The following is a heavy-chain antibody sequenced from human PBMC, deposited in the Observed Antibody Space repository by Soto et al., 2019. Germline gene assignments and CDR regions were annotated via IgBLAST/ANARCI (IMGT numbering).Heavy chain of an antibody. CDR3: AKDRITIFGVVIHYYYYYGMDV. J-gene: IGHJ6*02. D-gene: IGHD3-3*01. CDR1: GFTFSSYG. V-gene: IGHV3-30*18. CDR2: ISYDGSNK. Sequence: PVGSLRLSCAASGFTFSSYGMHWVRQAPGKGLEWVAVISYDGSNKYYADSVKGRFTISRDNSKNTLYLQMNSLRAEDTAVYYCAKDRITIFGVVIHYYYYYGMDVWGQGTTVTVSS.